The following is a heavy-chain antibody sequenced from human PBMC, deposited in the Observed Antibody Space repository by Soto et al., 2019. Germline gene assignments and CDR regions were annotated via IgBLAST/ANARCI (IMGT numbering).Heavy chain of an antibody. Sequence: QVQLVESGGGVVQPGKSLRLSCAGSGFTVSSYGMHWVRQARGKGLEWVAFISYDGSNKYYADSVKGRVTISRDNSKNTQYLQMNSLRAEDTAVYFCAKALGELSPESFDYWGQGTLVTVSS. CDR2: ISYDGSNK. D-gene: IGHD3-16*02. CDR1: GFTVSSYG. J-gene: IGHJ4*02. CDR3: AKALGELSPESFDY. V-gene: IGHV3-30*18.